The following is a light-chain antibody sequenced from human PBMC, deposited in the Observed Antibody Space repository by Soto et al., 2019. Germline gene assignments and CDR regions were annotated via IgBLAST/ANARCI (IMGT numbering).Light chain of an antibody. CDR3: SSYTTSSTQV. CDR1: SSDIGTYNY. Sequence: QYVLTQPASVSGSPGQSITISCTGTSSDIGTYNYVSWYQQHPGKVPKLMIYEVSNRPSGVSNRFSGSKSGNTASLAISGLQAEDEADYYCSSYTTSSTQVFGGGTKLTVL. V-gene: IGLV2-14*01. J-gene: IGLJ3*02. CDR2: EVS.